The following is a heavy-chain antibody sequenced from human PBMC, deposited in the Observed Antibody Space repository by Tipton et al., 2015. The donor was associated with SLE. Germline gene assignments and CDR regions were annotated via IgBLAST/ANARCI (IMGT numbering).Heavy chain of an antibody. CDR1: GFTFSSYG. V-gene: IGHV3-30*02. CDR2: IRYDGNNK. CDR3: AKEANYYGSGSYYNFHDY. Sequence: SLRLSCAASGFTFSSYGMHWVRQAPGKGLEWVAFIRYDGNNKYYADSVKGRFTISRDNSKNTLYLQMNSLRAEDTAVYYCAKEANYYGSGSYYNFHDYWGQGTLVTVSS. D-gene: IGHD3-10*01. J-gene: IGHJ4*02.